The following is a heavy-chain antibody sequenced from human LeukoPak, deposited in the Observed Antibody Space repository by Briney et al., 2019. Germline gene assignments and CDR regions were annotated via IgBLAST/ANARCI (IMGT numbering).Heavy chain of an antibody. CDR1: GFTFSSYA. D-gene: IGHD1-26*01. J-gene: IGHJ6*03. Sequence: GGSLRLSCAASGFTFSSYAMSWDRQAPGRALEWVSSITSSGTYIFYADSVKGRFTISRDNAKNSLYLQMNSLGPEDTAVYYCARDPYSGNYGNYYYYYMDVWGKGTTVTISS. V-gene: IGHV3-21*01. CDR3: ARDPYSGNYGNYYYYYMDV. CDR2: ITSSGTYI.